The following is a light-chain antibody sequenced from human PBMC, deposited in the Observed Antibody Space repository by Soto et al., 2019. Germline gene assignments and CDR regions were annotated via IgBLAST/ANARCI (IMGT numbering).Light chain of an antibody. CDR3: QQYGSSPVT. J-gene: IGKJ2*01. V-gene: IGKV3-20*01. Sequence: EIVLTQSPGTLSLSPGERATLSCRASQSLSSSYLAWYQHKPGQAPRLLIYGASSSATGIPDRFSGSGSGTDFTLTISRLEPEDFAVYACQQYGSSPVTFGQGTKLEIK. CDR2: GAS. CDR1: QSLSSSY.